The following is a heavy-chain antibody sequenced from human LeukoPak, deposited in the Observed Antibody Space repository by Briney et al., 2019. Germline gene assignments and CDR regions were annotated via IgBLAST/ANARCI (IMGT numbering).Heavy chain of an antibody. Sequence: GGSLKLSCAASGFTFSSYWMSWVRQAPGKGLEWVANIKQDGSEKYYVDSVKGRFTISRDNAKNSLYLQMNSLRAEDTAVYYCARVYRVTMIVVVITTTENGMDVWGQGTTVTVSS. D-gene: IGHD3-22*01. V-gene: IGHV3-7*01. J-gene: IGHJ6*02. CDR1: GFTFSSYW. CDR3: ARVYRVTMIVVVITTTENGMDV. CDR2: IKQDGSEK.